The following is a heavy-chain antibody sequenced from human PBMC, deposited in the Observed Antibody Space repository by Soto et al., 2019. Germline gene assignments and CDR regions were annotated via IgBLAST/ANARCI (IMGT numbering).Heavy chain of an antibody. CDR3: ARQWELLHLDWYFDL. CDR1: GGTFSSYA. J-gene: IGHJ2*01. D-gene: IGHD1-26*01. Sequence: QVQLVQSGAEVKKPGSSVKVSCKASGGTFSSYAISWVRQAPGQGLEWMGGIIPIFGTANYAQKFQGRVTITADEYTSTAYMELSSLRSEDTAVYYCARQWELLHLDWYFDLWGRGTLVTVSS. V-gene: IGHV1-69*01. CDR2: IIPIFGTA.